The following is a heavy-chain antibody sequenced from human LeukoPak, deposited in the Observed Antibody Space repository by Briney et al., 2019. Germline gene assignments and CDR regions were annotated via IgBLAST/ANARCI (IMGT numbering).Heavy chain of an antibody. CDR1: GGSISSYY. CDR3: ARVNKYDSSGYLSFYFDY. V-gene: IGHV4-59*01. D-gene: IGHD3-22*01. CDR2: IYYSGST. Sequence: PSETLSLTCTVSGGSISSYYWSWIRQPPGKGLEWIGYIYYSGSTNYNPSVKSRVTISVDRSKNQFSLKLSSVTAADTAVYYCARVNKYDSSGYLSFYFDYWGQGTLVTVSS. J-gene: IGHJ4*02.